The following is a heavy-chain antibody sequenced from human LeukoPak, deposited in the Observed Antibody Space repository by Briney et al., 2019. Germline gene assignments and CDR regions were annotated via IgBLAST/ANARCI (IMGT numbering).Heavy chain of an antibody. Sequence: ASVKVSCKASGYTFTSYDINWVRQATGQGLEWMGWMNPNSGNTGYAQKFQGRVTMTRNTSISTAYMELSSLRSEDTAVYYCATQETGTTAGDYWGQGTLVTVSS. CDR2: MNPNSGNT. CDR1: GYTFTSYD. D-gene: IGHD1-1*01. J-gene: IGHJ4*02. V-gene: IGHV1-8*01. CDR3: ATQETGTTAGDY.